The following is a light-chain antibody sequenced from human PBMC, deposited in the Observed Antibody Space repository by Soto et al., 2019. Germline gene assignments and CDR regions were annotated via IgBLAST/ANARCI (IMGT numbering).Light chain of an antibody. CDR1: SSNIGAGYD. J-gene: IGLJ1*01. Sequence: QSVLTQPPSVSGAPGQRVTISCTGSSSNIGAGYDVHWYQQLPGTAPKLLIYDNSNRPSGVPDRFSGSKSGTSASLAITGIQAEDEADYYCQSYDSSLSAYVFGTGTKLTVL. V-gene: IGLV1-40*01. CDR2: DNS. CDR3: QSYDSSLSAYV.